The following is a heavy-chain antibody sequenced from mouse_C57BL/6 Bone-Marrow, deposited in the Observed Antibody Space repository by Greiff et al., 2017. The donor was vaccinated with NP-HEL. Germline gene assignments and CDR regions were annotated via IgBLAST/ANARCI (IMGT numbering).Heavy chain of an antibody. CDR3: ARRLLRHYWYFDG. J-gene: IGHJ1*03. Sequence: VKLQQPGAELVKPGASVKLSCKASGYTFTSYWMHWVKQRPGRGLEWIGRIDPNSGGTKYNEKFKGKATLTVDKPSSTAYMQLSSLTAEDSAVYYCARRLLRHYWYFDGWGKGTTVTVSS. CDR2: IDPNSGGT. D-gene: IGHD1-2*01. V-gene: IGHV1-72*01. CDR1: GYTFTSYW.